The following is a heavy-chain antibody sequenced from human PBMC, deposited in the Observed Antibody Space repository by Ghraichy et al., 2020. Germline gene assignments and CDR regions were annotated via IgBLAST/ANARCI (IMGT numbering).Heavy chain of an antibody. J-gene: IGHJ4*02. Sequence: GGSLRLSCAASGFTFSSYAMSWVRQAPGKGLEWVSAISGSGGSTYYADSVKGRFTISRDNSKNTLYLQMNSLRAEDTAVYYCGRIAAHSYYFDYWGQGTLVTVSS. D-gene: IGHD6-6*01. CDR2: ISGSGGST. CDR3: GRIAAHSYYFDY. CDR1: GFTFSSYA. V-gene: IGHV3-23*01.